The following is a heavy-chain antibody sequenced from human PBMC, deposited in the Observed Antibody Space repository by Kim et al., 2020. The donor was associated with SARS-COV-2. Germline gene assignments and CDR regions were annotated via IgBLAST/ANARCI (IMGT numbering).Heavy chain of an antibody. CDR1: GFTFSSYA. CDR2: ISGSGGST. V-gene: IGHV3-23*01. D-gene: IGHD4-4*01. Sequence: GGSLRLSCAASGFTFSSYAMSWVRQAPGKGLEWVSAISGSGGSTYYADSVKGRFTISRDNSKNTLYLQMNSLRAEDTAVYYCAKGLDDYSNWRGWFDPWGQGTLVTVSS. CDR3: AKGLDDYSNWRGWFDP. J-gene: IGHJ5*02.